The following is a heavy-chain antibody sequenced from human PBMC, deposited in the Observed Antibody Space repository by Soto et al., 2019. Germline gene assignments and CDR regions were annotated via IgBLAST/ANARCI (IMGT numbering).Heavy chain of an antibody. J-gene: IGHJ4*02. CDR3: AKDLGAVAGTTLDY. CDR2: ISYDGSNK. CDR1: GFTFSSYG. D-gene: IGHD6-19*01. V-gene: IGHV3-30*18. Sequence: QVQLVESGGGVVQPGRSLRLSCAASGFTFSSYGMHWVRQAPGKGLEWVAVISYDGSNKYYADSVKGRFTISRDNSKNTLYLQMNSLRAEDTAVYYCAKDLGAVAGTTLDYWGQGTLVTVSS.